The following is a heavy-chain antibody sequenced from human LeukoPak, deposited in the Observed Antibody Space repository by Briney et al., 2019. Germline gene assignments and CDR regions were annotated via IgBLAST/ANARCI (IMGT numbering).Heavy chain of an antibody. CDR3: ARLHGSGSYNNWFDP. V-gene: IGHV5-51*01. Sequence: GESLKISCKGSGYSFTSYWIGWVRQMPGKGLEWMGIIYPGDSDTRYSPSFQGQVTISADKSISTAYLQWSSLKASDTDMYYCARLHGSGSYNNWFDPWGQGTLVTVSS. CDR2: IYPGDSDT. CDR1: GYSFTSYW. D-gene: IGHD3-10*01. J-gene: IGHJ5*02.